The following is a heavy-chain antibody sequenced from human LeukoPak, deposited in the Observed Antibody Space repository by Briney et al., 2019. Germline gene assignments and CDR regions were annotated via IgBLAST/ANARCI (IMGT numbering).Heavy chain of an antibody. D-gene: IGHD5-18*01. V-gene: IGHV1-24*01. CDR2: FDPEDGAR. CDR1: GDTVTGFS. Sequence: GASVKVSCKVSGDTVTGFSIHWVRQAPGHGLEWMGGFDPEDGARIFAQKFQGRVTMTEDTSTDTAYMDLSSLRSEDTAVYYCATGYTLDYSLYWGQGTLVTVSS. CDR3: ATGYTLDYSLY. J-gene: IGHJ4*02.